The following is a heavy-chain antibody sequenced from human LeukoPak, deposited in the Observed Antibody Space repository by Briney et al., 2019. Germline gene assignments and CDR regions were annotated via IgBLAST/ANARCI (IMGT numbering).Heavy chain of an antibody. J-gene: IGHJ4*02. CDR2: ISGSGDNT. Sequence: QPGGSLRPSCAASGFAFSSYAMSWVRQAPGKGLAWVSIISGSGDNTDYADSVKGRFTISRDNSKNTLSLQMNSLRVEDTAVYYCARGWLGAAAGTFDYWGQGTLVTVSS. D-gene: IGHD6-13*01. V-gene: IGHV3-23*01. CDR1: GFAFSSYA. CDR3: ARGWLGAAAGTFDY.